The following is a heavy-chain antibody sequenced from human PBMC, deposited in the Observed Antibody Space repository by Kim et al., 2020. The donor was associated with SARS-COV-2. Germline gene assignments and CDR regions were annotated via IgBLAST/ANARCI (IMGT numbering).Heavy chain of an antibody. V-gene: IGHV3-23*01. D-gene: IGHD2-21*02. Sequence: YAASVEGRFTVYRDNSRNTLYLQLDSLGAEDTAVYYCVKDGVDWGHEVDVWGQGTMVTVSS. J-gene: IGHJ3*01. CDR3: VKDGVDWGHEVDV.